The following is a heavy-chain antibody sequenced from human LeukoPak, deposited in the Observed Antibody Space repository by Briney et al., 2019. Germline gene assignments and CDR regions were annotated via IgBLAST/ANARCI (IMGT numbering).Heavy chain of an antibody. V-gene: IGHV3-43*02. J-gene: IGHJ4*02. Sequence: AGGSLRLSCVASGLPIADFAMHWVRQAPGKGLEWVSLISGDGVSTFYADSVKGRFSISRDNSKNSLSLEMNSLRTGDTAMYYCARESGKFDYWGQGTLVAVSS. CDR2: ISGDGVST. CDR3: ARESGKFDY. CDR1: GLPIADFA.